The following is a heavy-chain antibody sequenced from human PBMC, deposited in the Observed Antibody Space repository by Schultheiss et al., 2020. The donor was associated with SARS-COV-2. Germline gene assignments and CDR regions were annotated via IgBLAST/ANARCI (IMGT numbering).Heavy chain of an antibody. CDR3: ARDRTGNSGGHFDL. J-gene: IGHJ2*01. CDR2: INCADNTK. V-gene: IGHV3-48*03. CDR1: GFTFSSYD. Sequence: GGSLRLSCAASGFTFSSYDMHWVRQAPGKGPEWVSYINCADNTKWYADSVKGRFTISRDNARNSLYLQMNSLRAEDTAVYYCARDRTGNSGGHFDLWGRGTLVTVSS. D-gene: IGHD5-12*01.